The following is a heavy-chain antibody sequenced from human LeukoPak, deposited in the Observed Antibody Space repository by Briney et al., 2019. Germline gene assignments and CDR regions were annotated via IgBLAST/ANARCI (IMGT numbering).Heavy chain of an antibody. V-gene: IGHV4-34*01. D-gene: IGHD6-13*01. J-gene: IGHJ4*02. CDR2: INHSGST. CDR3: ARDPSRIGPEHSSSWYEVDHKDY. Sequence: SETLSLTCAVYGGSFSGYYWSWIRQPPGKGLEWIGEINHSGSTNYNPSLKSRVTISVDTSKNQFSLKLSSVTAADTAVYYCARDPSRIGPEHSSSWYEVDHKDYWGQGTLVTVSS. CDR1: GGSFSGYY.